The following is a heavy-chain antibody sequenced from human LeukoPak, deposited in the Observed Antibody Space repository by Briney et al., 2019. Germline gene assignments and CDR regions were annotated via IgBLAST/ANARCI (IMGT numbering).Heavy chain of an antibody. D-gene: IGHD5-24*01. J-gene: IGHJ6*03. CDR3: ARGGGEDGYNWDYYYYYMDV. CDR2: ISSGSSYI. CDR1: GFTFSSYT. Sequence: GGSLRLSCAASGFTFSSYTMNWVRQAPGKGLEWVSLISSGSSYIYYADSLRGRFTISRDDAKNSLYLQMNSLRAEDTAVYYCARGGGEDGYNWDYYYYYMDVWGKGTTVTVSS. V-gene: IGHV3-21*01.